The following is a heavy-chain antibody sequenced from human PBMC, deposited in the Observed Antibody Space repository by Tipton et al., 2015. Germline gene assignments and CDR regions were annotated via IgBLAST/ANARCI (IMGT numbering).Heavy chain of an antibody. D-gene: IGHD2-21*01. J-gene: IGHJ6*02. CDR3: ASGHYSPSYYYGMDV. Sequence: QVQLVQSGPEVKKPGASVKVSCKASGYTFSNYGISWVRQAPGQGLEWMGWISANNGNTNYAQKLRGRVTMTTDTSTSTAYMELRSLRSDDTAVYYCASGHYSPSYYYGMDVWGQGTTVTVSS. CDR2: ISANNGNT. V-gene: IGHV1-18*01. CDR1: GYTFSNYG.